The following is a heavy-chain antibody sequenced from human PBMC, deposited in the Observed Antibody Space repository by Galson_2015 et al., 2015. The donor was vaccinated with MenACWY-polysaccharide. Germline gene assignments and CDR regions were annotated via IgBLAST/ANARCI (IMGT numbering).Heavy chain of an antibody. D-gene: IGHD3-9*01. J-gene: IGHJ4*02. CDR3: AKGGYYDILTGYALDY. CDR1: GLLFSKYG. CDR2: LSYDGSET. Sequence: SLRLSCAVSGLLFSKYGMLWVRQAPGKGLEWVAALSYDGSETYYADSVMGRFTVSRDNSKNTVYLQMNSLKVEDTAAYHCAKGGYYDILTGYALDYWGLGTLVTVSS. V-gene: IGHV3-30*18.